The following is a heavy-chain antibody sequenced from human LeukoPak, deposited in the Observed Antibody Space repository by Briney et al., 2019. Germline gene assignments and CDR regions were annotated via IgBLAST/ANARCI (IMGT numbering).Heavy chain of an antibody. CDR3: ASDVRAVAGTFAFDI. J-gene: IGHJ3*02. V-gene: IGHV4-30-4*01. D-gene: IGHD6-19*01. CDR2: IYYSGST. CDR1: GGSISSGAYY. Sequence: PSETLSLTCTVSGGSISSGAYYWGWIRQPPGKGLEWIGYIYYSGSTYYNPSLKRRVTISVDTSKNQFSLKLSSVTAADTAVYYCASDVRAVAGTFAFDIWGQGTMVTVSS.